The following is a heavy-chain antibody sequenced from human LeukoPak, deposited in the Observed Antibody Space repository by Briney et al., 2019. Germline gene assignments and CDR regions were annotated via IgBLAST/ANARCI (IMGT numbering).Heavy chain of an antibody. D-gene: IGHD3-3*02. J-gene: IGHJ4*02. CDR2: ISAYNGNT. CDR3: ARVRLADERAWAY. Sequence: ASVKVSCKASGYTFTSYGISWVRQAPGQGLEWMGWISAYNGNTNYAQKLQGRVTMTRDASISTAYMELSSLRSDDTAVYFCARVRLADERAWAYWGQGILVTVSS. V-gene: IGHV1-18*01. CDR1: GYTFTSYG.